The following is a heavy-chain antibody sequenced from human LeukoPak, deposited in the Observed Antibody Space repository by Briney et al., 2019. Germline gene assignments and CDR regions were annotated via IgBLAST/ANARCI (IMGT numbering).Heavy chain of an antibody. J-gene: IGHJ4*02. CDR1: GFTFSSYA. V-gene: IGHV3-64*01. Sequence: PGGSLRLSCAASGFTFSSYAMHWVRQAPGKGLEYVSAISYNGGSTYYANSVKGRFTISRDNSKNTLYLQMGSLRAEDMAVYYCARDRAGEVDSWGQGTLVTVSS. CDR3: ARDRAGEVDS. CDR2: ISYNGGST. D-gene: IGHD1-26*01.